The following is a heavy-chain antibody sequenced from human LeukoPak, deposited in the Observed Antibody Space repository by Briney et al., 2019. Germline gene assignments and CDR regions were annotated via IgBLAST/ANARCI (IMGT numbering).Heavy chain of an antibody. CDR2: IYYSGST. V-gene: IGHV4-4*02. Sequence: SGTLSLTCAVSGGSISSSNWWSWVRQPPGKGLEWIGSIYYSGSTYYNPSLKSRVTISVDTSKNQFSLKLSSVTAADTAVYYCARHFRALGYFDYWGQGTLVTVSS. D-gene: IGHD3-16*01. CDR3: ARHFRALGYFDY. CDR1: GGSISSSNW. J-gene: IGHJ4*02.